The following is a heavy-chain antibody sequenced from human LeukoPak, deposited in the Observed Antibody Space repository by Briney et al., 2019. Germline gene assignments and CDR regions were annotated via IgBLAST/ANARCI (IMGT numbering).Heavy chain of an antibody. CDR3: ARETYSSSWYADYYYYYYMDV. V-gene: IGHV1-2*02. CDR1: GYTFTGYY. J-gene: IGHJ6*03. D-gene: IGHD6-13*01. Sequence: ASVKVSCKASGYTFTGYYMHWVRQAPGQGLEWMGWINPNSGGTNYAQKFQGRVTMTRDTSISTAYMELRSLRSDDTAVYYCARETYSSSWYADYYYYYYMDVWGKGTTVTVSS. CDR2: INPNSGGT.